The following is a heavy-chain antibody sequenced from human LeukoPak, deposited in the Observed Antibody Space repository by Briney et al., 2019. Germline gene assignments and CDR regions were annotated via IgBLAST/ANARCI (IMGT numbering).Heavy chain of an antibody. D-gene: IGHD3-3*01. Sequence: SETLSLTCTISGYSIGSGYYWSWIRQSPGKGLEWLASIYHSGDSLYKPSLKSRVTISVDTSKNQFSLKLSSVTAADTAVYYCARQEEDDFWSGYLIGWGQGTLVTVSS. V-gene: IGHV4-38-2*02. J-gene: IGHJ4*02. CDR2: IYHSGDS. CDR1: GYSIGSGYY. CDR3: ARQEEDDFWSGYLIG.